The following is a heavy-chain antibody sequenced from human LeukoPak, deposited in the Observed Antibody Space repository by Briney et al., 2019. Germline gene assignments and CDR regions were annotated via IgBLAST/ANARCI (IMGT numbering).Heavy chain of an antibody. V-gene: IGHV1-2*06. Sequence: ASVKVSCKASGYSFTRFGITWVRQAPGQGLEWMGRINPSSGATNYTQNFQDRVTMTRDTSINTAYMEIVRLRSDDTAIYYCAKAGDDFWSDYYRGNWFDPWGQGTLVTVSS. J-gene: IGHJ5*02. CDR3: AKAGDDFWSDYYRGNWFDP. CDR1: GYSFTRFG. CDR2: INPSSGAT. D-gene: IGHD3-3*01.